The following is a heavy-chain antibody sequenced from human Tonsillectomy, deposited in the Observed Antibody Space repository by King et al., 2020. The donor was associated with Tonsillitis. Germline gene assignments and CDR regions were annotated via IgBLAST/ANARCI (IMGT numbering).Heavy chain of an antibody. CDR2: IGGSGGST. CDR3: AKHRGENSSYDFDF. Sequence: VQLVESGGGLVQPGGSLRLSCAASGFPFSSYAMSWVRQAPGKGLEWVSAIGGSGGSTHYAESLKGRFTISRDNSKNTLYVQINSLRVEDTAVYYCAKHRGENSSYDFDFWGQGTLVSVSS. J-gene: IGHJ4*02. V-gene: IGHV3-23*04. D-gene: IGHD5-12*01. CDR1: GFPFSSYA.